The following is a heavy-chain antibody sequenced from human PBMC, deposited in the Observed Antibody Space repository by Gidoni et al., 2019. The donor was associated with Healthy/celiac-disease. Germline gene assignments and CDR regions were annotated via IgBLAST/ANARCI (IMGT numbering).Heavy chain of an antibody. CDR3: ARAGVTMVRGVIPFDP. Sequence: QVQLVQSGAEVKKPGASVKVSCKASGYTFTGYYMHWVRQAPGQGLEWMGWINPNSGGTNYAQKFQGWVTMTRDTSISTAYMELSRLRSDDTAVYYCARAGVTMVRGVIPFDPWGQGTLVTVSS. J-gene: IGHJ5*02. CDR2: INPNSGGT. V-gene: IGHV1-2*04. CDR1: GYTFTGYY. D-gene: IGHD3-10*01.